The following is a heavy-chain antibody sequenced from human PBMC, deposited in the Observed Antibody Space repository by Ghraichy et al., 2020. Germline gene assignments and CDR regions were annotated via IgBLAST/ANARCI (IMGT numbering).Heavy chain of an antibody. Sequence: GESLNISCAASGFTFSSYGMHWVRQAPGKGLEWVAVIWYDGSDEYYADSVKGRFTISRDNSKNTLYLQIDSLRVEDTAVFYCARDDSSGYSSFDYWGQGTLVTVSS. J-gene: IGHJ4*02. D-gene: IGHD3-22*01. CDR2: IWYDGSDE. V-gene: IGHV3-33*01. CDR3: ARDDSSGYSSFDY. CDR1: GFTFSSYG.